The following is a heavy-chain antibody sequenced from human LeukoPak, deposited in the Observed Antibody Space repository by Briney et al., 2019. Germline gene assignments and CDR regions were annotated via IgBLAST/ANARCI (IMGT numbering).Heavy chain of an antibody. Sequence: ASVKVSCKASGYTFTSYYVHWVRQAPGQGLEWMGIINPSGGSTNYAQKFQGRVTVTRVTSTSTVYMELSSLRSEDTAVYYCARATPRSSGWYVDYWGQGTLVTVSS. CDR2: INPSGGST. CDR3: ARATPRSSGWYVDY. CDR1: GYTFTSYY. V-gene: IGHV1-46*01. J-gene: IGHJ4*02. D-gene: IGHD6-19*01.